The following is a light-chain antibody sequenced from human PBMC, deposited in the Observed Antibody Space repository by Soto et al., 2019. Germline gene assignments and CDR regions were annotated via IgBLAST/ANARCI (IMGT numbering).Light chain of an antibody. Sequence: QSALTQPASVSGTPGQRVSISCSGSRSNIGINAVDWYHQLPGTAPKVLIYANNQRPSGVPDRFSGSKSGTSASLAINGLQSDDEAHYYCAAWDDSLNGLVFGGGTKVTVL. CDR3: AAWDDSLNGLV. CDR2: ANN. CDR1: RSNIGINA. V-gene: IGLV1-44*01. J-gene: IGLJ2*01.